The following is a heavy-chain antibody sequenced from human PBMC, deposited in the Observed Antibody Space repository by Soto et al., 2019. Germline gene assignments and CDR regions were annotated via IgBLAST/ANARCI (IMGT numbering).Heavy chain of an antibody. CDR1: GFTFGDYA. V-gene: IGHV3-49*03. J-gene: IGHJ3*02. CDR2: IRSKAYGGTT. CDR3: TRVESGDAFDI. D-gene: IGHD7-27*01. Sequence: PGGSLRLSCTASGFTFGDYAMSWFRQAPGKGLEWVGFIRSKAYGGTTEYAASVKGRFTISRDDSKSIAYLQMNSLKTEDTAVYYCTRVESGDAFDIWGQGTMVTVSS.